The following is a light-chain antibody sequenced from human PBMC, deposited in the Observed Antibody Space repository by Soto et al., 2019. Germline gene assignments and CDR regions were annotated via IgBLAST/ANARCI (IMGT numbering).Light chain of an antibody. J-gene: IGLJ2*01. V-gene: IGLV1-44*01. CDR2: RNH. CDR1: RSNVGTYA. Sequence: QSVLTQSPSASATPGQRVIMSCSGTRSNVGTYAVNWYQQLPGTAPTLLIFRNHQRPSGVPDRFSGSKSGTSASLAISAPQSEDEADYYCAAWDDSLRAVVFGGGTKLTVL. CDR3: AAWDDSLRAVV.